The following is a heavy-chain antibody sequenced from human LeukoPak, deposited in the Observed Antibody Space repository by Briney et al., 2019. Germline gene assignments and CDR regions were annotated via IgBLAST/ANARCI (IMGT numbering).Heavy chain of an antibody. CDR2: IYYSGST. J-gene: IGHJ4*02. D-gene: IGHD3-16*01. Sequence: SETLSLTCTVSGDSISSSSYYWGWIRQPPGKGLEWIGSIYYSGSTYYNPSLKSRVTISVDTSKNQFSLKLSSVTAADTAVYYCARLHLGGFDYWGQGTLVTVSS. CDR1: GDSISSSSYY. V-gene: IGHV4-39*01. CDR3: ARLHLGGFDY.